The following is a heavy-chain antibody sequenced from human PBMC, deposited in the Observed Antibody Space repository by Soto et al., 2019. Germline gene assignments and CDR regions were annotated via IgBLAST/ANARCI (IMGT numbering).Heavy chain of an antibody. CDR2: ISSTSSYI. D-gene: IGHD2-21*02. CDR1: GFTFSSDS. J-gene: IGHJ4*02. V-gene: IGHV3-21*01. Sequence: EVQLVESGGGLVKPGGSLRLSCAASGFTFSSDSMNWVRQAPGKGLEWVSSISSTSSYIYYADSVKGRFTISRDNAKNSLYRQMNSLRAEDTAVYYCARDKKCGGDCYSFDDWGQGTMVTVSS. CDR3: ARDKKCGGDCYSFDD.